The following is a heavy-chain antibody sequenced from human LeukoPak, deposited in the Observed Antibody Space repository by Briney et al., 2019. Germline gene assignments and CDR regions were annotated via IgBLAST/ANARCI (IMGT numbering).Heavy chain of an antibody. J-gene: IGHJ5*02. CDR3: ASRTLIGWFDP. CDR1: GGSISSSY. V-gene: IGHV4-59*01. D-gene: IGHD1-14*01. Sequence: SETLSLTCTVSGGSISSSYWSWIRQPPGKGLEWIGYIYYSGSTNYNPSLKSRVTISVDTSKNQFSLKLSSVTAADTAVYYCASRTLIGWFDPWGQGTLVTVSS. CDR2: IYYSGST.